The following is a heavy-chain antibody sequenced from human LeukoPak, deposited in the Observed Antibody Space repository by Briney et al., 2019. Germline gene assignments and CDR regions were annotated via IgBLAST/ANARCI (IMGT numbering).Heavy chain of an antibody. Sequence: ASVKVSCKASGYTFTSYGISWVRQAPGQGLEWMGWISAYNGNTNYAQKLQGRVTMTTDASTSTAYMELRSLRSDDTAVYYCARPGTTLYYYYGMDVWGQGTTVTVSS. CDR1: GYTFTSYG. V-gene: IGHV1-18*01. CDR3: ARPGTTLYYYYGMDV. CDR2: ISAYNGNT. D-gene: IGHD1-7*01. J-gene: IGHJ6*02.